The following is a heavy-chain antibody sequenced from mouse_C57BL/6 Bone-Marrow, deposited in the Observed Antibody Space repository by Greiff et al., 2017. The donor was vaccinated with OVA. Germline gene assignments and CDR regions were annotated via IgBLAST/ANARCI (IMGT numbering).Heavy chain of an antibody. D-gene: IGHD1-2*01. CDR3: ARDYYGRTRGAMDY. CDR2: ISSGGSYT. V-gene: IGHV5-6*01. CDR1: GFTFSSYG. Sequence: EVKLVESGGDLVKPGGSLQLSCAASGFTFSSYGMSWVRQTPDKRLEWGATISSGGSYTYYPDSVKGRFTISRDNAKNTLYLQMSSLKSEDTAMYYCARDYYGRTRGAMDYWGQGTSVTVSS. J-gene: IGHJ4*01.